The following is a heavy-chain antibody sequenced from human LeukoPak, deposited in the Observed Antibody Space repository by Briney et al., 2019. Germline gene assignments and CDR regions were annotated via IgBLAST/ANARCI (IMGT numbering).Heavy chain of an antibody. CDR1: GYTFISYG. D-gene: IGHD3-16*01. CDR3: ARVRGRSNWFDP. Sequence: ASVKVSCKASGYTFISYGISWVRQAPGQGLEWMGWISAYIGNTKYAQKFQGRVTMTTDTSTSTAYMELRSLRSDDTAVYYCARVRGRSNWFDPWGQGTLVTVSS. J-gene: IGHJ5*02. V-gene: IGHV1-18*04. CDR2: ISAYIGNT.